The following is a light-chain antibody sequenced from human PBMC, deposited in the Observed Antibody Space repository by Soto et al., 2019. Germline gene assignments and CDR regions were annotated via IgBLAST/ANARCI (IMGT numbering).Light chain of an antibody. V-gene: IGLV2-23*01. J-gene: IGLJ7*01. CDR2: EGS. CDR3: CSYAGSSTAV. CDR1: SSDVGSYNL. Sequence: QSALTQPASVSGSPGQSITISCTGTSSDVGSYNLVSWYQQHPGKAPKLMIYEGSKRPSGVSNRFPGSKSGNTASLTISGLQAEDEADYYCCSYAGSSTAVFGGGTQLTV.